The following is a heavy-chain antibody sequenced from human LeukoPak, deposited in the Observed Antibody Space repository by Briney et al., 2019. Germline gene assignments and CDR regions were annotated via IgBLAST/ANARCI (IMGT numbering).Heavy chain of an antibody. V-gene: IGHV3-53*01. CDR1: GFTASSNY. D-gene: IGHD3-10*01. J-gene: IGHJ4*02. CDR3: ARENSGSIDY. Sequence: GGSLRLSCVASGFTASSNYMNWVRQAPGKGLAWVSIINSGERTYYADSVKGRFTISRDTSKNTLYLHMNSLRAEDTGMYYCARENSGSIDYSGEGTLVTVSS. CDR2: INSGERT.